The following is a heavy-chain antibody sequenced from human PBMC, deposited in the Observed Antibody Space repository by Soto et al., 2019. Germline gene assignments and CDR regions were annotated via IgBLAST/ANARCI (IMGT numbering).Heavy chain of an antibody. CDR2: INLNSGSI. Sequence: GGSLRLACAASGFTFDDYAMHWVRHVPGKGLEWVSGINLNSGSIGYGDSVKGRFAISRDNAKNSLHLQMNSLSAEDTAFYYCVKDESINWYSGHFRHWGQGTLVTVSS. CDR1: GFTFDDYA. CDR3: VKDESINWYSGHFRH. V-gene: IGHV3-9*01. D-gene: IGHD6-13*01. J-gene: IGHJ1*01.